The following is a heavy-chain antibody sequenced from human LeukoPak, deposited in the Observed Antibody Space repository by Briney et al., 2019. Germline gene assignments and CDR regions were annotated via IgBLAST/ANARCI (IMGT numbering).Heavy chain of an antibody. CDR3: ARDPDCTSTSCFDY. D-gene: IGHD2-2*01. Sequence: GGSLRLSCAASGFTFSSHWMTWVRQAPGKGLEWVANIKEDGSEKYYVDSVKGRFTISRGNAKNSVYLQMSSLRAEDTAVYYCARDPDCTSTSCFDYWGQGTLVTVSS. V-gene: IGHV3-7*03. CDR1: GFTFSSHW. J-gene: IGHJ4*02. CDR2: IKEDGSEK.